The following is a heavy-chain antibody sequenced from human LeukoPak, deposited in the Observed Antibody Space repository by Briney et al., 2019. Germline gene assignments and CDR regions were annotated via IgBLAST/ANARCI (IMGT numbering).Heavy chain of an antibody. CDR2: IIPILGIA. V-gene: IGHV1-69*02. Sequence: SVKVSCKASGGTFSSYTISWVRQAPGQGLKWMGRIIPILGIANYAQKFQGRVTITADKSTSTAYMELSGLRSEDTAAYYCARGGAAYCSGGSCYGGLDYWGQGTLVTVSS. CDR1: GGTFSSYT. J-gene: IGHJ4*02. D-gene: IGHD2-15*01. CDR3: ARGGAAYCSGGSCYGGLDY.